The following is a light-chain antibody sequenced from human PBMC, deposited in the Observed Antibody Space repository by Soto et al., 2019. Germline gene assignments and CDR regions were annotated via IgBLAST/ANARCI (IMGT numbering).Light chain of an antibody. V-gene: IGKV3-15*01. CDR3: QQYNNWPPLT. CDR1: QSVSNN. Sequence: EIVMTQSPATLSVSPGERATLSCRASQSVSNNFAWYQQKPGQAPRLLIYGASTRATDIPARFSGSGSGTEFTLSISSLQSEDFAVYYCQQYNNWPPLTFGGGTKVEIK. J-gene: IGKJ4*01. CDR2: GAS.